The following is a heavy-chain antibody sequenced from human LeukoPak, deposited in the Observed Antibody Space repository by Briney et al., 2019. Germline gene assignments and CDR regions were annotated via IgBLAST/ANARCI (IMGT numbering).Heavy chain of an antibody. V-gene: IGHV3-21*01. CDR1: GFTFSSYS. Sequence: GGSLRLSCAASGFTFSSYSMNWVRQAPGKGLEWVSSISSSSSYIYYADSVKGRFTISRDNAKNSLYLKMNSLRAEDTAVYYCARSLRFLEWLGSYYYYYMDVWGKGTTVTVSS. J-gene: IGHJ6*03. CDR3: ARSLRFLEWLGSYYYYYMDV. CDR2: ISSSSSYI. D-gene: IGHD3-3*01.